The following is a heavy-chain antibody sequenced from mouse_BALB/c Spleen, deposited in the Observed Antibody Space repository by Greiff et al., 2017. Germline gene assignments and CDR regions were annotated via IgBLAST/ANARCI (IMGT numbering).Heavy chain of an antibody. CDR1: GYSITSGYY. CDR2: ISYDGSN. V-gene: IGHV3-6*02. Sequence: EVKLMESGPGLVKPSQSLSLTCSVTGYSITSGYYWNWIRQFPGNKLEWMGSISYDGSNHYNPSPKTRISITRDTSKNQFFLKLNSVTTEDTATYYCAREHYFDYWGQGTTLTVSS. J-gene: IGHJ2*01. CDR3: AREHYFDY.